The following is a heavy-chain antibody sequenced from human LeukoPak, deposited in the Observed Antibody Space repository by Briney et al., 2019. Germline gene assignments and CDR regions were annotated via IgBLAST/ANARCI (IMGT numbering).Heavy chain of an antibody. CDR3: ARDASRYCTNGVCSYNFDY. CDR1: GGSISSYY. D-gene: IGHD2-8*01. V-gene: IGHV4-4*07. J-gene: IGHJ4*02. Sequence: PSETLSLTCTVSGGSISSYYWSWIRQPAGKGLEWIGRIYTSGCTNYNPSLKSRVTMSVDTSKNQFSLKLSSVTAADTAVYYCARDASRYCTNGVCSYNFDYWGQGALVTVSS. CDR2: IYTSGCT.